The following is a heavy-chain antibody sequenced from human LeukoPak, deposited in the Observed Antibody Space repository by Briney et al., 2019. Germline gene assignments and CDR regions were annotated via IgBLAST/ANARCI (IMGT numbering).Heavy chain of an antibody. V-gene: IGHV3-49*04. CDR2: IRSKAYGGTP. J-gene: IGHJ4*02. D-gene: IGHD2-2*01. Sequence: GGSLRLSCTGSGFTFGDYAMSWVRQAPGKGLEWVGFIRSKAYGGTPEYAASVKGRLTISRDDSKNIAYVQMNSLRTEDTAVYYCTRTPSAAAPFDYWGQGSLVTVSS. CDR3: TRTPSAAAPFDY. CDR1: GFTFGDYA.